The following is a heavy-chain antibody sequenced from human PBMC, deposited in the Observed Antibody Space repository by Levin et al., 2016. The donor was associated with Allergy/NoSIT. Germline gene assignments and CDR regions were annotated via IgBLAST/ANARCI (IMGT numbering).Heavy chain of an antibody. Sequence: SETLSLTCAVYGGSFSGYYWSWIRQPPGKGLEWIGEINHSGSTNYNPSLKSRVTISVDTSKNQFSLKLSSVTAADTAVYYCAGYPGAVVPAAPSGIAARLPYWGQGTLVTVSS. CDR2: INHSGST. J-gene: IGHJ4*02. CDR3: AGYPGAVVPAAPSGIAARLPY. CDR1: GGSFSGYY. V-gene: IGHV4-34*01. D-gene: IGHD2-2*01.